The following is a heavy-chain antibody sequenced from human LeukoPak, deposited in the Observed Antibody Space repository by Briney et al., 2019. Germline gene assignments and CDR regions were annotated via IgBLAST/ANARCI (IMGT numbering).Heavy chain of an antibody. J-gene: IGHJ4*02. D-gene: IGHD3-22*01. CDR3: ATFYDSSGYGKSFDY. CDR1: GYTLTELS. V-gene: IGHV1-24*01. CDR2: FDPEDGET. Sequence: EASVKVSCKVSGYTLTELSMHWVRQAPGKGLEWMGGFDPEDGETIYAQKFQGRVTMTEDTSTDTAYMELSSLRSEDTAVYYCATFYDSSGYGKSFDYWGQGTLVTASS.